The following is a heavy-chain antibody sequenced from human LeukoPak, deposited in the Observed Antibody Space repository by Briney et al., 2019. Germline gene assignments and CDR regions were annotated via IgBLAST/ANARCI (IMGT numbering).Heavy chain of an antibody. V-gene: IGHV1-69*05. Sequence: ASVKVSCKASGGTFSSYAISWVRQAPGQGLEWIGRIIPIFGTANCAQKFQGRVTITTDESTSTAYMELSSLRSEDMAVYYCARGGRGEEMATINAFDIWGQGTMVTVSS. D-gene: IGHD5-24*01. CDR3: ARGGRGEEMATINAFDI. CDR2: IIPIFGTA. CDR1: GGTFSSYA. J-gene: IGHJ3*02.